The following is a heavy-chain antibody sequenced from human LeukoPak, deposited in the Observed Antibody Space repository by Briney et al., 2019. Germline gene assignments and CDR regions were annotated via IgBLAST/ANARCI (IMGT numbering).Heavy chain of an antibody. D-gene: IGHD3-16*01. CDR1: GGSISLYH. J-gene: IGHJ3*02. V-gene: IGHV4-59*08. CDR3: ARHGGLGDNYPYVFDI. Sequence: SETLSLTCTVSGGSISLYHWSWIRQPPGKGLEWIGHIYYSGSANYNPSLKSRVTISVDTSKNQFSLKLSSVTAADTALFYCARHGGLGDNYPYVFDIWGQGTMVTVSS. CDR2: IYYSGSA.